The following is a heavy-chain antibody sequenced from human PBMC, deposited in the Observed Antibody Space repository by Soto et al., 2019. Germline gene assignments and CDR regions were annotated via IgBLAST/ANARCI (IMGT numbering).Heavy chain of an antibody. CDR1: GYTFSRYG. CDR3: TRDRDYGDYGYFDY. D-gene: IGHD4-17*01. V-gene: IGHV1-18*01. Sequence: GATVKVSCKASGYTFSRYGISWVRQSPGQGLEWMGWISVYSGNTNYTLNLRGRVTMTTDISTSTAYMELRSLRSDDTAVYYCTRDRDYGDYGYFDYWGQGTLVTVSS. J-gene: IGHJ4*02. CDR2: ISVYSGNT.